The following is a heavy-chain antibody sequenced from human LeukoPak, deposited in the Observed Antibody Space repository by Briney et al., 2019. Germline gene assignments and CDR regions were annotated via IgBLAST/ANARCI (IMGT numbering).Heavy chain of an antibody. J-gene: IGHJ4*02. Sequence: SETLSLTCAVYGGSFSGYYWSWIRQPPGKGLEWIGEINHNGSTNYNPSLKSRVTISVDTSKNQFSLKLSSVTAADTAVYYCARGPGIAVAVDYWGQGTLVTVSS. V-gene: IGHV4-34*01. D-gene: IGHD6-19*01. CDR3: ARGPGIAVAVDY. CDR1: GGSFSGYY. CDR2: INHNGST.